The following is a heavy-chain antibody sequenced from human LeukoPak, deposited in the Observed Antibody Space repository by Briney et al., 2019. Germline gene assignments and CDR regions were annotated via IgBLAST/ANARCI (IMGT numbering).Heavy chain of an antibody. CDR2: IIPILGIA. CDR1: GGTFSSYA. V-gene: IGHV1-69*04. J-gene: IGHJ4*02. Sequence: GASVKVSCKASGGTFSSYAISWVRQAPGQGLEWMGRIIPILGIANYAQKFQGRVTITADKSTSTAYMELSSLRSEDTAVYYCARVARNIAVAQAGYDYWGQGTLVTVSS. D-gene: IGHD6-19*01. CDR3: ARVARNIAVAQAGYDY.